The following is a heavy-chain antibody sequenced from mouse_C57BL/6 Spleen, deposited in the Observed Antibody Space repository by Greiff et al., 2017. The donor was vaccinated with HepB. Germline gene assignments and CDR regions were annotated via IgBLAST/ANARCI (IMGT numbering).Heavy chain of an antibody. J-gene: IGHJ2*01. CDR1: GYTFTSYW. CDR2: IDPSDSET. Sequence: VKLQQPGAELVRPGSSVKLSCKASGYTFTSYWMHWVKQRPIQGLEWIGNIDPSDSETHYNQKFKDKATLTVDKSSSTAYMHLSSLTSEDSAVYYCARFTTVVGFDYWGQGTTLTVSS. CDR3: ARFTTVVGFDY. D-gene: IGHD1-1*01. V-gene: IGHV1-52*01.